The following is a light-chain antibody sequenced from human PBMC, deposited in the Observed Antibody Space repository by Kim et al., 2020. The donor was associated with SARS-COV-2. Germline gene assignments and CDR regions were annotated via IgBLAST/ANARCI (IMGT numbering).Light chain of an antibody. Sequence: QPVLTQPASVSGSPGQSITISCTGTSSDVGNYNLVSWYQHHAGKAPKLLIYEVTKRPSGVSDRFSGSKSGNTASLTFAGLQAEDEADYYCCSYAPGSTIIFGAGTQLTVL. CDR1: SSDVGNYNL. V-gene: IGLV2-23*02. CDR3: CSYAPGSTII. CDR2: EVT. J-gene: IGLJ2*01.